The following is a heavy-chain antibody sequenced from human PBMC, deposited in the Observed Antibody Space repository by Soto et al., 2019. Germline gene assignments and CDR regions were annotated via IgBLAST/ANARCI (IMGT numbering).Heavy chain of an antibody. D-gene: IGHD1-26*01. V-gene: IGHV3-23*01. CDR1: VFTFISYA. Sequence: GWSLRLSCASSVFTFISYAMSWVRQAPGMGLEWVSAISDRGIYTYYADSVKGRFTISRDNSKHTLNLQMNSLRAEDTAIYYCVKGQKWELPLESWGQGTLVTVSS. J-gene: IGHJ4*02. CDR2: ISDRGIYT. CDR3: VKGQKWELPLES.